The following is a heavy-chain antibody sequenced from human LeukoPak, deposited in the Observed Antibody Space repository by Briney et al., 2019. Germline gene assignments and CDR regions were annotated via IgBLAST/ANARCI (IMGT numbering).Heavy chain of an antibody. D-gene: IGHD4-17*01. V-gene: IGHV3-66*01. CDR1: GFTVNSNY. CDR2: IYSTGTT. Sequence: GGSLRLSCEASGFTVNSNYMSWVRQAPGKGLDWVSIIYSTGTTYYADSVKGRFTISRDSSQNTLYLQMNSLRAEDTAVYYCARDDGDRSVDYWGQGTLVTVSS. CDR3: ARDDGDRSVDY. J-gene: IGHJ4*02.